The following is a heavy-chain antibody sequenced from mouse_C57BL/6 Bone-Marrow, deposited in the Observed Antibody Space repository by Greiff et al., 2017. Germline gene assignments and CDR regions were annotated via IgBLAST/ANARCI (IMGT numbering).Heavy chain of an antibody. V-gene: IGHV1-50*01. CDR2: IDPSDSYT. J-gene: IGHJ4*01. CDR3: ARGAPYAMDY. Sequence: QVQLQQPGAELVKPGASVKLSCKASGYTFTSYWMQWVKQRPGQGLEWIGEIDPSDSYTNYNQKFKGKATLTVDTSSSTAYMQLSSLTSEDSAVYYSARGAPYAMDYWGQGTSVTVSS. CDR1: GYTFTSYW.